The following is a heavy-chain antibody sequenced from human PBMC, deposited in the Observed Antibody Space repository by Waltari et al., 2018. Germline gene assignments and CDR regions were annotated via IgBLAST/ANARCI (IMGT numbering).Heavy chain of an antibody. CDR1: GLPFDDYP. Sequence: EVQLVESGGGLVQPGRSLRLSCAASGLPFDDYPMHWVRQAPGKGLEWVSGISWNSGSIGYADSVKGRFTISRDNAKNSMYLQMNSLRAEDTALYYCAKDIGQQLVPRPDWYFDLWGRGTLVTVSS. D-gene: IGHD6-13*01. CDR2: ISWNSGSI. CDR3: AKDIGQQLVPRPDWYFDL. J-gene: IGHJ2*01. V-gene: IGHV3-9*01.